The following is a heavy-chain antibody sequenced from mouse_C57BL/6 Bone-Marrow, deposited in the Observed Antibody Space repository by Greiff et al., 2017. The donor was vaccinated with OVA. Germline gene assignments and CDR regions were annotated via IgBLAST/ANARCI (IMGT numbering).Heavy chain of an antibody. CDR1: GFTFSSYA. V-gene: IGHV5-4*01. D-gene: IGHD4-1*01. CDR2: ISDGGSYT. Sequence: DVMLVESGGGLVKPGGSLKLSCAASGFTFSSYAMSWVRQTPEKRLEWVATISDGGSYTYYPDNVKGRFTISRDNAKNNLYLQMSHLKSEDTAMYYCARDRWDPAWFAYWGQGTLVTVSA. CDR3: ARDRWDPAWFAY. J-gene: IGHJ3*01.